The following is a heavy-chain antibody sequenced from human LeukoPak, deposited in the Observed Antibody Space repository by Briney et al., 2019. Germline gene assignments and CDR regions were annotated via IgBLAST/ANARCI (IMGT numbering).Heavy chain of an antibody. Sequence: GGSLRLSCAASGFTFSTYWMHWVRQAPGKGLVWVSRINTDGSSTTYADSVKGRFTSSRDNAKNTLYLQMNSLRAKDTAVYYCASAHNDYGDYDFGYWGQGTLVTVSS. J-gene: IGHJ4*02. CDR2: INTDGSST. D-gene: IGHD4-17*01. V-gene: IGHV3-74*01. CDR3: ASAHNDYGDYDFGY. CDR1: GFTFSTYW.